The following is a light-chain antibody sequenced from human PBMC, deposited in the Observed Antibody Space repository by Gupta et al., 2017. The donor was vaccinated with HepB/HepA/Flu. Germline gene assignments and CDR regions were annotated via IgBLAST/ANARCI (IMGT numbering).Light chain of an antibody. Sequence: SSELTQDPAVSVALGQTIRITCHGDSLRKYYASWYQQKPGQAPVLVIYGENNRPSGNPDRFSGSRTGNKASFTHTGGQAEDEADYYCNSRDSSGDHLVFGPGTKVTVL. J-gene: IGLJ1*01. CDR1: SLRKYY. V-gene: IGLV3-19*01. CDR2: GEN. CDR3: NSRDSSGDHLV.